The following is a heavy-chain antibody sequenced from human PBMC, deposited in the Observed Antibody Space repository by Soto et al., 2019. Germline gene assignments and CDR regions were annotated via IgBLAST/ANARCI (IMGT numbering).Heavy chain of an antibody. V-gene: IGHV3-11*01. D-gene: IGHD4-17*01. CDR3: ARDYADFKDAFDI. CDR1: GFPFSDYY. Sequence: GGSLRLSCAASGFPFSDYYMSWIRQAPGKGLEWVSYISSSGSTIYYADSVKGRFTISRDNAKNSLYLQMNSLRAEDTAVYYCARDYADFKDAFDIWGQGTMVTVSS. J-gene: IGHJ3*02. CDR2: ISSSGSTI.